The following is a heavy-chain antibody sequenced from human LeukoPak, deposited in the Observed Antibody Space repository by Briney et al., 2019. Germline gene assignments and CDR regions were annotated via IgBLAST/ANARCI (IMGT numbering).Heavy chain of an antibody. CDR1: GYTFTSYA. V-gene: IGHV1-3*01. D-gene: IGHD3-22*01. J-gene: IGHJ5*02. CDR3: ARDYIGGDGYYYGWFDP. Sequence: ASVKVSCKASGYTFTSYAMHWVRQAPGQRLEWMGWINAGNGNTKYSQKFQGRVTITRDTSASTAYMELSSLRSEDTAVYYCARDYIGGDGYYYGWFDPWGQGTLVTVSS. CDR2: INAGNGNT.